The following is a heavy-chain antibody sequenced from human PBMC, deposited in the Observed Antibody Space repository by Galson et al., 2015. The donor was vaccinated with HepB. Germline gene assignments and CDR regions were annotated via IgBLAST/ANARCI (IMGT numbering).Heavy chain of an antibody. J-gene: IGHJ4*02. D-gene: IGHD2-21*02. CDR1: GYTFTSYG. V-gene: IGHV1-18*04. CDR2: ISAYNGNT. CDR3: ARDLVVVTAYRGNLFDY. Sequence: SVKVSCKASGYTFTSYGISWVRQAPGQGLEWMGWISAYNGNTNYAQKLQGRVTMTTDTSTSTAYMELRSLRSDDTAVYYCARDLVVVTAYRGNLFDYWGQGTLVTVSS.